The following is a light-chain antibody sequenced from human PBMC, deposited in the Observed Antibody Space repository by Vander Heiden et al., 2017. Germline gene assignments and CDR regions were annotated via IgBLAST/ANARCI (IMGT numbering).Light chain of an antibody. CDR2: DVT. Sequence: SALTPPPPLSGHPGQSITISCTGTTSDVGAYDYVSWYQQHPDKVPKLLIYDVTNRPSGISTRFSGSKSGSTASLTISGLLAEDEADYYCASYTTDSSYVFGTGTKVTVL. J-gene: IGLJ1*01. V-gene: IGLV2-14*03. CDR1: TSDVGAYDY. CDR3: ASYTTDSSYV.